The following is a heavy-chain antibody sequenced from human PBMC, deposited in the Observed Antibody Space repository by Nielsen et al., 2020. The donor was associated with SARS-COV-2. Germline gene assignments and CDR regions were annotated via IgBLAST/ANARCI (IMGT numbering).Heavy chain of an antibody. Sequence: GGSLRLSCAASGFSFSNYGMHWVRQAPGKGLEWVGFIWYDGTNNYYADSVRGRFTISRDNAKNSLYLQMNSLRAEDTAVYYCARDAERIAVAGYYYYYGMDVWGQGTTVTVSS. CDR3: ARDAERIAVAGYYYYYGMDV. V-gene: IGHV3-33*01. CDR1: GFSFSNYG. D-gene: IGHD6-19*01. J-gene: IGHJ6*02. CDR2: IWYDGTNN.